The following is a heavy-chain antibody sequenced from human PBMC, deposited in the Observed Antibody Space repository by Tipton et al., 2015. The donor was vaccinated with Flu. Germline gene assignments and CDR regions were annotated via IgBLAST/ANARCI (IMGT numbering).Heavy chain of an antibody. J-gene: IGHJ4*02. D-gene: IGHD3-16*02. CDR1: GGSIGSSTYY. V-gene: IGHV4-39*07. CDR3: ARDYLLGDLSFFDN. Sequence: TLSLTCTVFGGSIGSSTYYWGWIRQPPGKGLEWIGRIYTSGSTNYNASLKSRVTMSVDTSKNQFSLKLSSVTVADTAVYYCARDYLLGDLSFFDNWGQGTLVTVSS. CDR2: IYTSGST.